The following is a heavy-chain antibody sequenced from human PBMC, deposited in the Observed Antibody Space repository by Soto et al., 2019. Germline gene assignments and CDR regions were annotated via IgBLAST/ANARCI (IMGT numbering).Heavy chain of an antibody. Sequence: QVQLQQWGAGLLKPSETLSLTCAVYGGSLSGYYWSWIRQPPGKALEWIGEINYSGNTNYNPSLKSRGTISVDTSKNQLFLNLSAVTAVDTAMYYCASHHVRGRTIAGAAEFWGQGTLVTVSS. CDR2: INYSGNT. CDR3: ASHHVRGRTIAGAAEF. D-gene: IGHD1-26*01. J-gene: IGHJ4*02. CDR1: GGSLSGYY. V-gene: IGHV4-34*01.